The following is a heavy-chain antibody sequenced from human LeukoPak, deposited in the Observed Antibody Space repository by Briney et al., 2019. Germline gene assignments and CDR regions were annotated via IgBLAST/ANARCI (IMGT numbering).Heavy chain of an antibody. CDR1: GFTFSSYG. Sequence: NPGGSLRLSCAASGFTFSSYGMHWVRQAPGKGLEWVSSISSSSSYIYYADSVKGRFTISRDNAKNSLYLQMNSLRAEDTAVYYCARVSIAATYFDYWGQGTLVTVSS. CDR2: ISSSSSYI. J-gene: IGHJ4*02. V-gene: IGHV3-21*01. CDR3: ARVSIAATYFDY. D-gene: IGHD6-6*01.